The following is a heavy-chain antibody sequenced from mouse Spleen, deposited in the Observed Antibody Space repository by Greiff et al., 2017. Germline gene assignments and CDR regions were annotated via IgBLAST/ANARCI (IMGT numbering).Heavy chain of an antibody. J-gene: IGHJ1*01. CDR3: ARKDSYYSYDDWYFDV. CDR2: IWSDGST. V-gene: IGHV2-4-1*01. Sequence: VHLVESGPGLVAPSQSLSITCTVSGFSLTNYAVHWVRQSPGKGLEWLGVIWSDGSTDYNAAFISRLSISKDNSKSQVFFKMNSLQADDTAIYYCARKDSYYSYDDWYFDVWGAGTTVTVSS. D-gene: IGHD2-12*01. CDR1: GFSLTNYA.